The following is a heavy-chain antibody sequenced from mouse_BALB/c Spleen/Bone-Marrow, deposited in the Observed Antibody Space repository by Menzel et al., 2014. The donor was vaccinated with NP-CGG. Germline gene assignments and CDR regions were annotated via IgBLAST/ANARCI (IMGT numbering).Heavy chain of an antibody. V-gene: IGHV5-6*01. J-gene: IGHJ4*01. D-gene: IGHD2-3*01. CDR3: ARRRDGPYAMDY. CDR1: GFTFSSYG. Sequence: EVKVVESGGDLVKPGGSLKLSCAASGFTFSSYGMSWVRQTPDKRLEWVAPINHGSSYTFYPDSVKGRFTISRDNAKNSLYLQMSSLKSEDTAMYYCARRRDGPYAMDYWGQGTSVTVSS. CDR2: INHGSSYT.